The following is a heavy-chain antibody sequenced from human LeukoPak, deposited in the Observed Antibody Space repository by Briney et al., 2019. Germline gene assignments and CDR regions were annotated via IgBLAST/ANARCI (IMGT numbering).Heavy chain of an antibody. CDR1: GYTFTSYG. Sequence: GASVTVSCKASGYTFTSYGISWVRQAPGQGLEWMGWISAYNGNTNYAQKLQGRVTMTTDTSTSTAYMELRSLRSDDTAAYYCARARGSGPGYYYYMDVWGKGTTVTVSS. CDR2: ISAYNGNT. CDR3: ARARGSGPGYYYYMDV. J-gene: IGHJ6*03. V-gene: IGHV1-18*01. D-gene: IGHD3-10*01.